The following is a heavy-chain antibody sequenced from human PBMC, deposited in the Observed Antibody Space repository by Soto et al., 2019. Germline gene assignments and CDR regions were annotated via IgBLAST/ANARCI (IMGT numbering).Heavy chain of an antibody. V-gene: IGHV6-1*01. CDR3: ARDHIPQWLVRPHYCYYGMDV. Sequence: SQTLSLTCVISGDSVSSNSAAWNWIRQSPSRGLEWLGRTYYRSKWYNDYAVSVKSRITINPDTSKNQFSLQLNSVTPEDTAVYYCARDHIPQWLVRPHYCYYGMDVWGQGTSVTVSS. J-gene: IGHJ6*02. D-gene: IGHD6-19*01. CDR2: TYYRSKWYN. CDR1: GDSVSSNSAA.